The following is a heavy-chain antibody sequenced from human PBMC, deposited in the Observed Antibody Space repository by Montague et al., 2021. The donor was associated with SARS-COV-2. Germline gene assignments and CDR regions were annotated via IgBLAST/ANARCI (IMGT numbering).Heavy chain of an antibody. D-gene: IGHD3-10*01. Sequence: SETLSLTCSVSSGSIISSGYYWGWIRQPPGKELEWIGNIYYSGTTYYSPSLQSRGTISVDTSKNHLSLRLSSVTAADTAVYFCARGMIRGVTTPFDYWGQGTVVTVSS. CDR1: SGSIISSGYY. CDR3: ARGMIRGVTTPFDY. CDR2: IYYSGTT. V-gene: IGHV4-39*02. J-gene: IGHJ4*02.